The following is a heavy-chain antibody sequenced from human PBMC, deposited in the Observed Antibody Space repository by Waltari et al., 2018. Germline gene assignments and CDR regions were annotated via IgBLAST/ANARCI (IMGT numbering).Heavy chain of an antibody. CDR1: GSTLPELS. CDR2: FDPEDGET. V-gene: IGHV1-24*01. CDR3: ATALLSQPYYYYGMDV. Sequence: QVQLVPSGAEVKKPGASVKVSCKVSGSTLPELSMHWVRQAPGKGLEWMGGFDPEDGETIYAQKFQGRVTMTEDTSTDTAYMELSSLRSEDTAVYYCATALLSQPYYYYGMDVWGQGTTVTVSS. J-gene: IGHJ6*02. D-gene: IGHD3-16*02.